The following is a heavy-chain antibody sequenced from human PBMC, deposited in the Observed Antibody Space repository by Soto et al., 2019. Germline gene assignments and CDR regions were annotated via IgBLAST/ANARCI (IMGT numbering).Heavy chain of an antibody. CDR3: AHRPYGYKYYFNY. Sequence: QITLKESDPTLVKPTQILTLTCTFPGFSLSTRGVGVGWIRQPPGNALEWLALVYWDDDIWYSPSLKSRLTISKDTSKIQVAVTMTNMDPVATPTYYCAHRPYGYKYYFNYWGQGTLVTVSS. CDR2: VYWDDDI. CDR1: GFSLSTRGVG. J-gene: IGHJ4*02. V-gene: IGHV2-5*02. D-gene: IGHD5-18*01.